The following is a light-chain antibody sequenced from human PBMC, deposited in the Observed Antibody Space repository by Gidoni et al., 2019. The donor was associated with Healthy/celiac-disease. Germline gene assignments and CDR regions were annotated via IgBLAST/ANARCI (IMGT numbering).Light chain of an antibody. CDR1: SSDVGGYNY. CDR3: SSYTSSSTLDV. Sequence: HSALTQPASASGSPGQSLTISCTGTSSDVGGYNYVSWYQQHPGKAPKLMIYEVSNRPSGVSNRFSGSKSGNTASLTISGLQAEDEADYYCSSYTSSSTLDVFGTGTKVTVL. J-gene: IGLJ1*01. V-gene: IGLV2-14*01. CDR2: EVS.